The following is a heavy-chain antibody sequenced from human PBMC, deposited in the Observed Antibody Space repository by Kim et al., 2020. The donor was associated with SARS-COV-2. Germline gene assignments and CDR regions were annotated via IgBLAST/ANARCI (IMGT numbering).Heavy chain of an antibody. CDR3: ARSSPVVPAGDAFDI. CDR2: IWYDGSNK. CDR1: GFTFSSYG. V-gene: IGHV3-33*01. J-gene: IGHJ3*02. D-gene: IGHD2-2*01. Sequence: GGSLRLSCAASGFTFSSYGMHWVRQAPGKGLEWVAVIWYDGSNKYYADSVKGRFTISRDNSKNTLYLQMNSLRAEDTAVYYCARSSPVVPAGDAFDIWGQGTMVTVSS.